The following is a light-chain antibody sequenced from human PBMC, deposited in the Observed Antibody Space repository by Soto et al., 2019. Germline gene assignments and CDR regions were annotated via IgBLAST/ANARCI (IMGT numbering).Light chain of an antibody. CDR2: DTS. CDR3: QQRSIWPST. J-gene: IGKJ4*01. V-gene: IGKV3-11*01. CDR1: QSISTY. Sequence: IVLTQSPGTLSLSPGDRATLSCRASQSISTYLAWYLHTPGQGPRLLIHDTSAWATGVPARFSGSGSGTDFILTISSLEPEDFGVYYCQQRSIWPSTFGGGTRVEI.